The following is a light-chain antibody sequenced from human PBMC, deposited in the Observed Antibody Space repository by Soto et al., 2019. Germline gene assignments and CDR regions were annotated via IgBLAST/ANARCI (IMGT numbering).Light chain of an antibody. Sequence: QSALTQPASVSGSPGQSITIFFSGTNTDVGSYNLVSWYQQHPGKAPKRMIFEDTKRPSGVSNRFSGSKSGNTASLTISGLQAEDEAHYYCCAYAVSSIWRFGRATKLTVL. J-gene: IGLJ3*02. CDR2: EDT. CDR3: CAYAVSSIWR. V-gene: IGLV2-23*01. CDR1: NTDVGSYNL.